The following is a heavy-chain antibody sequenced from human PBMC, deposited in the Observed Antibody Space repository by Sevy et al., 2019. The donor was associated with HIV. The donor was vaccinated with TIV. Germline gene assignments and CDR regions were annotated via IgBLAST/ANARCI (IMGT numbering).Heavy chain of an antibody. CDR2: IYYSGST. CDR1: GGSISSYY. Sequence: SETLSLTCTVSGGSISSYYWSWIRQPPGKGLEWIGYIYYSGSTNYNPSLKSRVTISVDTSKNQFSLKLSSVTAADTAVYYCARESGGYDFWSGYYTGYNWFDPWGQGTLVTVSS. V-gene: IGHV4-59*01. CDR3: ARESGGYDFWSGYYTGYNWFDP. D-gene: IGHD3-3*01. J-gene: IGHJ5*02.